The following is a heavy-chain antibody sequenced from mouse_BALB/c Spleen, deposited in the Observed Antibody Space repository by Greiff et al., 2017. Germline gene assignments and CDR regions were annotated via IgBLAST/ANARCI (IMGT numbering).Heavy chain of an antibody. Sequence: VQLQQSGPELVKPGASVKISCKASGYAFSSSWMNWVKQRPGQGLEWIGRIYPGDGDTNYNGKFKGKATLTADKSSSTAYMQLSSLTSVDSAVYFCARAGLWPGMDYWGQGTSVTVSS. CDR2: IYPGDGDT. J-gene: IGHJ4*01. D-gene: IGHD1-1*02. CDR1: GYAFSSSW. V-gene: IGHV1-82*01. CDR3: ARAGLWPGMDY.